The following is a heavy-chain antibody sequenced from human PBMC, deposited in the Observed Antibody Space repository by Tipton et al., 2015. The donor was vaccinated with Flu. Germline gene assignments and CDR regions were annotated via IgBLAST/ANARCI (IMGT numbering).Heavy chain of an antibody. CDR2: INHSGST. CDR1: GGSFSGYY. V-gene: IGHV4-34*01. CDR3: ARGYCSGGNCSYWYFDL. J-gene: IGHJ2*01. D-gene: IGHD2-15*01. Sequence: LSCAVYGGSFSGYYWSWIRQPPGKGLEWIGEINHSGSTNYNPSLKSRVTISVDTSKNQFSLKLSSVTAADTAVYYCARGYCSGGNCSYWYFDLWGRGTLVTVSS.